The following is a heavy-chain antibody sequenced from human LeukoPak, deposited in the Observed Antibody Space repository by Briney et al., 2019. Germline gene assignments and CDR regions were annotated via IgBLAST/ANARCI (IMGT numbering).Heavy chain of an antibody. J-gene: IGHJ4*02. D-gene: IGHD2-21*02. CDR2: IYYSGST. V-gene: IGHV4-61*01. CDR1: SGSVSSGSYY. Sequence: PSETLSLTCTVSSGSVSSGSYYWSWIRQPPGKGLEWIGYIYYSGSTNYNPSLKSRVTISVDTSKNQFSLKLSSVTAADTAVYYCVGVPCGGDCYPITTQYYFDYWGQGTLVTVSS. CDR3: VGVPCGGDCYPITTQYYFDY.